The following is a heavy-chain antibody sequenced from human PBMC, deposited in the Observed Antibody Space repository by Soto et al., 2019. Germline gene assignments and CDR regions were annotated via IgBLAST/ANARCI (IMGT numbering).Heavy chain of an antibody. CDR1: GGSFSGYY. CDR2: INHSGST. J-gene: IGHJ4*02. Sequence: SETLSLTCAVYGGSFSGYYWSWIRQPPGKGLEWIGEINHSGSTNYNPSLKSRVPISLDTSKNQFSLKLSSVTAADTAVYYCASTISGWYDYWGQGTLVTVSS. D-gene: IGHD6-19*01. V-gene: IGHV4-34*01. CDR3: ASTISGWYDY.